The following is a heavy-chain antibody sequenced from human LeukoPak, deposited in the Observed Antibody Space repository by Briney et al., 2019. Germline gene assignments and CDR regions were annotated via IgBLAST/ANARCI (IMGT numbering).Heavy chain of an antibody. D-gene: IGHD6-6*01. J-gene: IGHJ4*02. CDR3: ARAQYRAIDY. V-gene: IGHV3-48*03. CDR1: GFTFSSYE. CDR2: ISSSGNTK. Sequence: GGSLRLSCAASGFTFSSYEMKWVRQAPGKGLEWVSYISSSGNTKYCADSVKGRFTISRDSAKKSLYLEVNSLRAEDTAVYYCARAQYRAIDYWGQGTLVTVSS.